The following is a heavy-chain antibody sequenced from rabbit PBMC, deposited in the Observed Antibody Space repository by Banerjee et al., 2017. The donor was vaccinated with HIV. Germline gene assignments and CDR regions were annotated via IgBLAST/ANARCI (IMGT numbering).Heavy chain of an antibody. CDR3: ARGTSSSGYYMGL. J-gene: IGHJ4*01. V-gene: IGHV1S45*01. D-gene: IGHD1-1*01. CDR1: GSDISSNA. Sequence: QEQLVESGGGLVQPEGSLTLTCKASGSDISSNAMCWVRQAPGKGLELIACIYSSNGDKWYASWAKGRFTISKTSSTTVTLQMTSLTAADTATYFCARGTSSSGYYMGLWGPGTLVTVS. CDR2: IYSSNGDK.